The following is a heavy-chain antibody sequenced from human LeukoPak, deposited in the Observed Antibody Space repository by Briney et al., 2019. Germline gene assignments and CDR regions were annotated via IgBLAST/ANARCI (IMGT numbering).Heavy chain of an antibody. CDR3: ARDPEQQLAFDY. Sequence: PGGSLRLSCAAAGFTFSSYGMHWVRQAPGKGLEWVAVIWYDGSNKYYADSVKGRFTISRDNSKNTLYLQMNSLRAEDTAVYYCARDPEQQLAFDYWGQGTLVTVSS. J-gene: IGHJ4*02. CDR2: IWYDGSNK. D-gene: IGHD6-13*01. CDR1: GFTFSSYG. V-gene: IGHV3-33*01.